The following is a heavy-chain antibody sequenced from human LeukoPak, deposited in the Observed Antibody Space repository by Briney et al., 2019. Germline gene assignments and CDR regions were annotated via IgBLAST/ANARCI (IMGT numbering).Heavy chain of an antibody. J-gene: IGHJ4*02. Sequence: SETLSLTCAVYGGSFSTYYWSWIRQPPGKGLEWIGEVTHSGRTNYNPSLKSRVTISVDTSKNQFSLKLSSVTAADTAVYYCARHVAAAIDYWGQGTLVTVSS. CDR2: VTHSGRT. D-gene: IGHD6-13*01. CDR1: GGSFSTYY. V-gene: IGHV4-34*01. CDR3: ARHVAAAIDY.